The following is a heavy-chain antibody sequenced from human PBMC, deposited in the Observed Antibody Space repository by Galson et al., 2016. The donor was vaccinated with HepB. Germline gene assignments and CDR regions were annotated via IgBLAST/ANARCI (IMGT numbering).Heavy chain of an antibody. V-gene: IGHV3-30-3*01. D-gene: IGHD2-15*01. CDR3: ARDQVGAAYVIEL. J-gene: IGHJ3*01. CDR1: GFTSSDYA. Sequence: SLRLSCAASGFTSSDYAIHWVRQAPGKGLQWVAVISYDGFKKYYADSVKGRFTISRDNFNNMVQLEMNSLRPEDTAIYYCARDQVGAAYVIELWGQGTLVAVSS. CDR2: ISYDGFKK.